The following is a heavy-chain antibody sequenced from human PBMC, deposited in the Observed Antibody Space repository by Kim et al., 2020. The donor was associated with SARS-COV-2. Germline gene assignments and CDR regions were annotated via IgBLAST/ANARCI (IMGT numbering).Heavy chain of an antibody. CDR3: ARGDKIKAFDI. Sequence: SETLSLTCTVSGGSISSSSYYWGWIRQPPGKGLEWIGSIYYSGSTYYNPSLKSRVTISVDTSKNQFSLKLSSVTAADTAVYYCARGDKIKAFDIWGQGTMVTVSS. V-gene: IGHV4-39*01. J-gene: IGHJ3*02. CDR2: IYYSGST. D-gene: IGHD2-15*01. CDR1: GGSISSSSYY.